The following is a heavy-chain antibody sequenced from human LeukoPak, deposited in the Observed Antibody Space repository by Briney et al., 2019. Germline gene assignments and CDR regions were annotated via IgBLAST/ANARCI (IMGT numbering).Heavy chain of an antibody. Sequence: GESLKISCKGSGYNFITYWIGWVRQMPGKGLEGMGIIYPGNSDTRYSPSFQGQVTFSADKSISTAYLQWSSLKASDTAMYYCARHRVDINSPREMDVWGQGTTVTVSS. J-gene: IGHJ6*02. CDR1: GYNFITYW. CDR2: IYPGNSDT. D-gene: IGHD1-1*01. CDR3: ARHRVDINSPREMDV. V-gene: IGHV5-51*01.